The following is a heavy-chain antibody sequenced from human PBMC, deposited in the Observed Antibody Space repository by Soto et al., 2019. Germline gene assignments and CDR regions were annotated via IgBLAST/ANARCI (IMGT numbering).Heavy chain of an antibody. J-gene: IGHJ3*02. D-gene: IGHD2-2*01. CDR1: GDSINNYY. V-gene: IGHV4-59*01. CDR3: ARSRAFDI. CDR2: VHFSGTT. Sequence: SETLSLTCTVSGDSINNYYWSWIRQPPGKGLEWIGYVHFSGTTKYNPSLQSRVTISVDTSKNLFSLNLTSVTAADTAVYYCARSRAFDIWGQGTVVTV.